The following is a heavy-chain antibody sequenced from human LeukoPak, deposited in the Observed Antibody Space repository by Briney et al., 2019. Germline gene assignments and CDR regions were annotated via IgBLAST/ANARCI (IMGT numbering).Heavy chain of an antibody. J-gene: IGHJ4*02. CDR1: GFTFSSYA. V-gene: IGHV3-23*01. Sequence: GGSLRLSCAASGFTFSSYAMSWVHQAPGKGLEWASAISGSGGSTYYADSVKGRFTISRDNSKNTLYLQMNSLRAEDTAVYYCAKPSTSVAGPEGPADYWGQGTLVTVSS. CDR3: AKPSTSVAGPEGPADY. CDR2: ISGSGGST. D-gene: IGHD6-19*01.